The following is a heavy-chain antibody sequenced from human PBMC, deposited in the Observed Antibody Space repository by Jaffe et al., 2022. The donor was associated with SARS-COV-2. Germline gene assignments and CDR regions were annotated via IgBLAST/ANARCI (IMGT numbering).Heavy chain of an antibody. CDR2: ISAYNGNT. CDR1: GYTFTSYG. D-gene: IGHD2-15*01. CDR3: AMGIVVVVAATSSPPDAFDI. J-gene: IGHJ3*02. Sequence: QVQLVQSGAEVKKPGASVKVSCKASGYTFTSYGISWVRQAPGQGLEWMGWISAYNGNTNYAQKLQGRVTMTTDTSTSTAYMELRSLRSDDTAVYYCAMGIVVVVAATSSPPDAFDIWGQGTMVTVSS. V-gene: IGHV1-18*01.